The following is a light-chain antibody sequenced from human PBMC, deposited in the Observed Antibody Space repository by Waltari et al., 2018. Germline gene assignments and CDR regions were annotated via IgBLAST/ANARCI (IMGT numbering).Light chain of an antibody. CDR2: AAS. V-gene: IGKV1-17*01. Sequence: IQMTQSPSSLSTSAGYTVTITCRASQGISTYLNWYQQKPGKAPKRLIYAASSLESGVPSRFSGSGSGTDFTLTISSLQPEDFATYYCLQYNSHPFTFGPGTKLDIK. CDR1: QGISTY. CDR3: LQYNSHPFT. J-gene: IGKJ3*01.